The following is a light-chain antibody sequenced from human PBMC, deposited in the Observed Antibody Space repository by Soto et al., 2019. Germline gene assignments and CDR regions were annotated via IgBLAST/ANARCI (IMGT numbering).Light chain of an antibody. Sequence: QSALTQPPSASGSLGQSVTISCTGTSSDVGGFNYVSWYQQFPGEAPKLLVYEVSNRPSGVSNRFSGSKSGNTASLTISGLQAEDEADYYCSSYTSSSSWVFGGGTKLTVL. J-gene: IGLJ3*02. CDR3: SSYTSSSSWV. CDR2: EVS. V-gene: IGLV2-14*01. CDR1: SSDVGGFNY.